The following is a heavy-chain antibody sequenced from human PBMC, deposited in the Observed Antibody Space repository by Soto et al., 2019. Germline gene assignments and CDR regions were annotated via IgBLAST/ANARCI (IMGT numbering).Heavy chain of an antibody. Sequence: SLTCTVSGGSISRVGYYWSWVRQHPGKGLEWIGYIYYSGSTYYNPSLKSRVTISVDTSKNQFSLKLSSVTAADTAVYYCARASIAAADFDIWGQGTMVTVSS. V-gene: IGHV4-31*03. D-gene: IGHD6-13*01. CDR1: GGSISRVGYY. CDR2: IYYSGST. J-gene: IGHJ3*02. CDR3: ARASIAAADFDI.